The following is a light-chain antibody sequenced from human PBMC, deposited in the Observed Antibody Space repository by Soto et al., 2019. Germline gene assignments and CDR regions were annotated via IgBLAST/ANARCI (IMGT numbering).Light chain of an antibody. CDR3: QHSHSTPPIT. J-gene: IGKJ5*01. Sequence: DIQMTQSPSSLSAVVGDRVTITCRTSQSIRSYLNWYQQKSGKAPKLLISAASNLQSGVPYRFSGSGSGTDFTPTNSSLQPEDVATYYCQHSHSTPPITFGQGTRLEIK. CDR2: AAS. CDR1: QSIRSY. V-gene: IGKV1-39*01.